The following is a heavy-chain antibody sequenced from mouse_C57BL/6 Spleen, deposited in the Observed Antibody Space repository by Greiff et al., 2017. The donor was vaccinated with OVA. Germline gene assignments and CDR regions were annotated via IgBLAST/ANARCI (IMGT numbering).Heavy chain of an antibody. J-gene: IGHJ4*01. Sequence: EVKLMESGEGLVKPGGSLKLSCAASGFTFSSYAMSWVRQTPEKRLEWVAYISSGGDYIYYADTVKGRFTISRDNARNTLYLQMRSLKSEDTAMYYCTRDRGDYDYDGIYYAMDYWGQGTSVTVSS. D-gene: IGHD2-4*01. V-gene: IGHV5-9-1*02. CDR3: TRDRGDYDYDGIYYAMDY. CDR1: GFTFSSYA. CDR2: ISSGGDYI.